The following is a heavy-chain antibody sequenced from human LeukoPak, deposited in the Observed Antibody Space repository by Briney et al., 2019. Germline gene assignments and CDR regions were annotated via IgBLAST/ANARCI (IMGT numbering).Heavy chain of an antibody. CDR2: FDPEDGET. D-gene: IGHD5-24*01. CDR1: GYILTELS. Sequence: ASVKVSCKVSGYILTELSMHWVRQAPGKGLEWMGGFDPEDGETIYAQKFQGRVNMTEDTSTDTAYMELSSLRSEDTAVYYCARVATSLPSLDYWGQGTLVTVSS. V-gene: IGHV1-24*01. CDR3: ARVATSLPSLDY. J-gene: IGHJ4*02.